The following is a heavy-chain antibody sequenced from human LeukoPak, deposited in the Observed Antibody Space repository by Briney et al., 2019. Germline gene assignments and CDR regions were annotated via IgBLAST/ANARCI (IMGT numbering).Heavy chain of an antibody. Sequence: GGSLRLSCAASGFTFSSHSMNWVRQTPGKGLEWVSSISSSSRYIYYADSVKGRFTISRDNAKNSLYLQMNSLRADDTAVYYCARDFSDAYGSRYFDYWGQGILVTVSS. CDR1: GFTFSSHS. CDR2: ISSSSRYI. CDR3: ARDFSDAYGSRYFDY. D-gene: IGHD3-10*01. J-gene: IGHJ4*02. V-gene: IGHV3-21*01.